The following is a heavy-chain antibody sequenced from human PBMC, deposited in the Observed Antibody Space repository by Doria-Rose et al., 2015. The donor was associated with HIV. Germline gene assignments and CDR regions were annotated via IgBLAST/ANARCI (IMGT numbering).Heavy chain of an antibody. J-gene: IGHJ3*02. CDR3: ARRSPPAGPSQWAFDI. Sequence: QVQLVQSGAEAKKPGASVKVSCKASGYAFTGYYINWVRRAPGQGLEWMALINPSGATTSTAQKFQGRLTMTRDKSTNTVYMELSSLTSGDTAVYYCARRSPPAGPSQWAFDIWGQGTMVTVSS. D-gene: IGHD2-8*01. CDR2: INPSGATT. CDR1: GYAFTGYY. V-gene: IGHV1-46*01.